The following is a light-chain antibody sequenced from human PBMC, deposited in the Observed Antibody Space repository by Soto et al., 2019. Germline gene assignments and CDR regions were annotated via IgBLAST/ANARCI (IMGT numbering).Light chain of an antibody. V-gene: IGKV3-15*01. CDR2: ATS. Sequence: EIVMTQSPATLSVSPGERASLSCRASQSVSSNLAWYQQKPGQTPRLLIYATSTRATGIPARFSGSGSGTEFTLTLSSLQSEDFAVYYCQHYNNWPLTFVGGTKVESK. J-gene: IGKJ4*01. CDR1: QSVSSN. CDR3: QHYNNWPLT.